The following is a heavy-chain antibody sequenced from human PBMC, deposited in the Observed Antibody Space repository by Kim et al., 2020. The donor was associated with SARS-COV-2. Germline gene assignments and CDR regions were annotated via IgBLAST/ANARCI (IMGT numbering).Heavy chain of an antibody. CDR2: INHSGST. Sequence: SETLSLTCAVYGGSFSGYYWSWIRQPPGKGLEWIGEINHSGSTNYNPSLKSRVTISVDTSKNQFSLKLSPVTAADTAVYYCARGVASDFDYWGQGTLVTV. CDR3: ARGVASDFDY. D-gene: IGHD3-3*02. V-gene: IGHV4-34*01. J-gene: IGHJ4*02. CDR1: GGSFSGYY.